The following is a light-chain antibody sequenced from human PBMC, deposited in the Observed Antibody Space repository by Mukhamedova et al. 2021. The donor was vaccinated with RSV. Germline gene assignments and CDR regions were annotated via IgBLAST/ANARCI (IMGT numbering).Light chain of an antibody. Sequence: WYQRRVHGKAPRLLIYAASTLQSGVPSRFSGGGSGTNFTLTISSLQPEDFASYYCQQVSSFPLSFGGGTKVDIK. J-gene: IGKJ4*01. V-gene: IGKV1-12*01. CDR3: QQVSSFPLS. CDR2: AAS.